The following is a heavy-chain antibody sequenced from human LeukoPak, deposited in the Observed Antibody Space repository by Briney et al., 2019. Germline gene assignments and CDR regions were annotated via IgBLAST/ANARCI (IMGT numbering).Heavy chain of an antibody. J-gene: IGHJ4*02. CDR3: ARNTETAIPLPYYFDY. CDR2: INTGNGNT. CDR1: GYTFTSYA. Sequence: ASVKVSCKASGYTFTSYAMHWVRQAPGQRLECMGWINTGNGNTKYSQKFQGRVTNTRDTSASTAYMDLSSLRPEDTAVYYCARNTETAIPLPYYFDYWGQGTLVTVSS. D-gene: IGHD2-21*02. V-gene: IGHV1-3*04.